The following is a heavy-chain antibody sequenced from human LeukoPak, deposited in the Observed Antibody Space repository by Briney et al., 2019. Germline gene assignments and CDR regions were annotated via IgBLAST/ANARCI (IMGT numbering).Heavy chain of an antibody. CDR1: GITVSSDY. D-gene: IGHD3-16*01. V-gene: IGHV3-66*01. Sequence: GGSLRLSCAGSGITVSSDYMSWVRQAPGKGLEWVSAIYSGGGTYYADSVKGRFTISRDNPRTTVNLQMDSLSAEDTAVHYCARATTLGYYYGLDVWGQGTTVTVSS. CDR3: ARATTLGYYYGLDV. CDR2: IYSGGGT. J-gene: IGHJ6*02.